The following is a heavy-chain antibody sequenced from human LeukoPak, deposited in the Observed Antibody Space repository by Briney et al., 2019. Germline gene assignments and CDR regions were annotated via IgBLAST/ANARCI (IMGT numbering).Heavy chain of an antibody. CDR2: IKQDGSEK. Sequence: PGGSLRLSCAASGFTFSSYSMNWVRQAPGKGLEWVANIKQDGSEKYYVDSVRGRFTISRDNAKNSLYLQMNSLKVEDTAVYYCARGSSFGSYWGQGTLVTVSS. CDR3: ARGSSFGSY. J-gene: IGHJ4*02. D-gene: IGHD6-6*01. V-gene: IGHV3-7*01. CDR1: GFTFSSYS.